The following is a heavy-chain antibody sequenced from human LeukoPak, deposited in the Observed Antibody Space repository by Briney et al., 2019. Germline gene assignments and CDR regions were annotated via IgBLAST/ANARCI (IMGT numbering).Heavy chain of an antibody. CDR1: GYTFIGYY. D-gene: IGHD6-6*01. V-gene: IGHV1-2*04. Sequence: ASVKVSCKASGYTFIGYYMHWVRQAPGQGLEWMGWINPNSGGTNYAQKFQGWVTMTRDTSISTAYMELSRLRSDDTAVYYCARGARFGYSSSTIDYWGQGTLVTVSS. CDR3: ARGARFGYSSSTIDY. CDR2: INPNSGGT. J-gene: IGHJ4*02.